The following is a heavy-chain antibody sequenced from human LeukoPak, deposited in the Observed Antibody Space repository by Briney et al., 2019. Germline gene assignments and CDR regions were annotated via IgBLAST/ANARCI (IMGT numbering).Heavy chain of an antibody. J-gene: IGHJ4*02. CDR1: GFTFGDYA. CDR3: AKDSMSYSSGLFDY. V-gene: IGHV3-49*04. CDR2: IRSKAYGGTT. Sequence: GGSLRLSCTASGFTFGDYAMSWVRQAPGKGLEWVGFIRSKAYGGTTEYAASVKGRFTISRDDSKSIAYLQMNSLKTEDTAVYYCAKDSMSYSSGLFDYWGQGTLVTVSS. D-gene: IGHD6-19*01.